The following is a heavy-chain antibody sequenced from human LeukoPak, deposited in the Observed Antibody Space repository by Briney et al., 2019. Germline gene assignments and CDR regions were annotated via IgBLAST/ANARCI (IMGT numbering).Heavy chain of an antibody. CDR2: ISGSGGSS. V-gene: IGHV3-23*01. D-gene: IGHD5-12*01. J-gene: IGHJ4*02. Sequence: PGESLRLSYAASGFTFSSYAMSWVRQAPGKGLEWDSAISGSGGSSYYADSVKGRFTISRDNSKNTLYLQMNSLRAEDTAVYYCAKDRRYIVATIFDYWGQGTLVTVSS. CDR3: AKDRRYIVATIFDY. CDR1: GFTFSSYA.